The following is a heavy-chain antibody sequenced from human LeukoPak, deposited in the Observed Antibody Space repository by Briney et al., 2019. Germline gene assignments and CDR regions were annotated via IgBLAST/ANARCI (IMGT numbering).Heavy chain of an antibody. CDR1: GYTFTGYY. V-gene: IGHV1-2*02. CDR2: INPNGGGT. D-gene: IGHD5-12*01. CDR3: ARGLRGYSYGDY. Sequence: ASVKVSCKASGYTFTGYYMHWVRQAPGQGLEWMGWINPNGGGTNYAQKFQGRVTMTRDTSISTAYMELSRLRPDDTAVYYCARGLRGYSYGDYWGQGTLVTVSS. J-gene: IGHJ4*02.